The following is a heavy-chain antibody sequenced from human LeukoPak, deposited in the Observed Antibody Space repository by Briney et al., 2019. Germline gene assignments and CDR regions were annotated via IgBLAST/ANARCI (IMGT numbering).Heavy chain of an antibody. V-gene: IGHV1-2*02. CDR3: ARSVSISPMFDY. CDR2: INPNTGST. J-gene: IGHJ4*02. CDR1: GYIFISYY. Sequence: ASVTVSCKASGYIFISYYMRWVRQAPGQGLECMGWINPNTGSTNFAQKFQGRIAMMRATSITTFYMELNSLRSDDTAVYYCARSVSISPMFDYWGQGTLIPVSS. D-gene: IGHD2-21*01.